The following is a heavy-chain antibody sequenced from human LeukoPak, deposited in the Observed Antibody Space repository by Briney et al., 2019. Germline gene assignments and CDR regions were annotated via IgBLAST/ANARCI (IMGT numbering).Heavy chain of an antibody. CDR1: GGTFSSHA. V-gene: IGHV1-69*05. J-gene: IGHJ4*02. D-gene: IGHD5-12*01. Sequence: SVTVSCRASGGTFSSHAISWVRQAPGQGLEWVGGIIPIFGTTNYAQKFQGRVTITTDESASTGYMELKSLSCDDTAVYYCARGDSGYDYGFDNWGQGTLVTVSS. CDR3: ARGDSGYDYGFDN. CDR2: IIPIFGTT.